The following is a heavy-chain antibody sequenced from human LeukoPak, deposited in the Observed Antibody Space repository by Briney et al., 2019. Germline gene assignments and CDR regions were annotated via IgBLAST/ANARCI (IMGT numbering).Heavy chain of an antibody. J-gene: IGHJ6*03. CDR3: ARVGHRTYYYYMDV. V-gene: IGHV3-64*01. D-gene: IGHD3-16*01. Sequence: GGSLRLSCAASGFTFSSYAMHWVRQAPGKGLEYVSAISSNGGSTYYANSVKGRFIISRDNSKNTLYLQMGSLRAEDMAVYYSARVGHRTYYYYMDVWGKGTTVTVSS. CDR1: GFTFSSYA. CDR2: ISSNGGST.